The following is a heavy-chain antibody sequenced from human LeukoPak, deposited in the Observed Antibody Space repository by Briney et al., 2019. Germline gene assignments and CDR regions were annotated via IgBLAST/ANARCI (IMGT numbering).Heavy chain of an antibody. J-gene: IGHJ4*02. CDR2: ISSSGSTI. Sequence: GGSLRLSCAASGFTFSSYEMNWVRQAPGKGLEWVSYISSSGSTIYYADSVKGRFTISRDSAENSLYLQMNRMRAEDTAVYYCAGAHSDSGTYRYFFDYWGQGSLVTVSS. D-gene: IGHD3-10*01. V-gene: IGHV3-48*03. CDR1: GFTFSSYE. CDR3: AGAHSDSGTYRYFFDY.